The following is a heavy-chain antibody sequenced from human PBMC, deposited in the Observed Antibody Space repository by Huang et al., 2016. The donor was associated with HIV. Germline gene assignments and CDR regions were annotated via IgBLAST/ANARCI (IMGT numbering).Heavy chain of an antibody. CDR1: GFTLPNYA. D-gene: IGHD6-19*01. CDR2: ISNDGRNK. CDR3: ARSAVPGDGDWFDP. V-gene: IGHV3-30*04. Sequence: QVQLVESGGGLVKPGRSLRLSCAAAGFTLPNYARHWVRKSPGKGLEWVAFISNDGRNKCYADSVKGRFTISRNKSKSTLYLLMVSLRVDDTALYYCARSAVPGDGDWFDPWGQGTLVTVSS. J-gene: IGHJ5*02.